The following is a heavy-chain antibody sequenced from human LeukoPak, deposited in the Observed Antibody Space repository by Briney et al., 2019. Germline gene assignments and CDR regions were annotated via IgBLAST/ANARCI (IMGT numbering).Heavy chain of an antibody. J-gene: IGHJ4*02. CDR2: IYHSGTA. Sequence: SETLSLTCAVSGGSISSSNWWSWVRQPPGKGLEWIGEIYHSGTANYNPSLKSRVTISVDKSKNQFSLKLSSVTAADTAAYYCARAPNRKHFDYWGQGTLVTVSS. CDR3: ARAPNRKHFDY. V-gene: IGHV4-4*02. CDR1: GGSISSSNW. D-gene: IGHD1-14*01.